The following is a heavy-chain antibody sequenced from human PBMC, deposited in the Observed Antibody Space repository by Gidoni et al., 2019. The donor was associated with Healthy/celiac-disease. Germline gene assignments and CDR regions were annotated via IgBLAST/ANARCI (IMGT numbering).Heavy chain of an antibody. J-gene: IGHJ2*01. V-gene: IGHV4-34*01. D-gene: IGHD3-10*01. CDR2: INHSGST. CDR3: ARGTSRSARYGSGSYYQHQLSYFDL. Sequence: QVQLQQWGAGLLKPSETLSLTCAVYGGSFSGYYWSWIRQPPGKGLEWIGEINHSGSTNYNPSLKSRVTISVDTSKNQFSLKLSSVTAADTAVYYCARGTSRSARYGSGSYYQHQLSYFDLWGRGTLVTVSS. CDR1: GGSFSGYY.